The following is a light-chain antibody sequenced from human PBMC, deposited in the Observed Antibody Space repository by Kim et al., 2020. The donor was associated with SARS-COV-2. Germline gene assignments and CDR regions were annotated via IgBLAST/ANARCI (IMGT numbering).Light chain of an antibody. CDR2: GAS. V-gene: IGKV3-15*01. Sequence: YPGERATLSCRATQDISNNLAWYQQKPDQAPSLLIFGASTRAAGIPGRFTGSGSGTEFNLTISSLQSEDFAVYYCQHYHNWPPWTFGQGTKVDIK. CDR1: QDISNN. CDR3: QHYHNWPPWT. J-gene: IGKJ1*01.